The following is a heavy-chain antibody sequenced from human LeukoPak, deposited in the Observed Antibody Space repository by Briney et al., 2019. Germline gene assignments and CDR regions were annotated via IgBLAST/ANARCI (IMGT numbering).Heavy chain of an antibody. CDR3: AGPLGYDYVWGSTHDAFDI. Sequence: SETLSLTCAVYGGSFSGYYWSWIRQPPGKGLEWIGEINHSGSTNYNPSLKSRVTISVDTSKNQFSLKLSSVTAADTAVYYCAGPLGYDYVWGSTHDAFDIWGQGTMVTVSS. CDR2: INHSGST. V-gene: IGHV4-34*01. D-gene: IGHD3-16*01. CDR1: GGSFSGYY. J-gene: IGHJ3*02.